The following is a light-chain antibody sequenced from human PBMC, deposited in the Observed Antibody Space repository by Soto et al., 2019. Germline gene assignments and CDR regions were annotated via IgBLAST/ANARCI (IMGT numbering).Light chain of an antibody. CDR2: AAA. V-gene: IGKV1D-8*01. Sequence: VIWMTQSPSLLSASPGDRVTISCRMSQGISSNLALYQQRQGKAPELLINAAATLQSGVTSRCRSSGPATDFTLTISCLLYEDFATYYCQQYYSFPQLHFGQGTKLEIK. CDR3: QQYYSFPQLH. CDR1: QGISSN. J-gene: IGKJ2*01.